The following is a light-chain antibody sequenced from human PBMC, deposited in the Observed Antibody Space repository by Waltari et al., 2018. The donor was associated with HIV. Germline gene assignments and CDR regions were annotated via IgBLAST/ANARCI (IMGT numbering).Light chain of an antibody. V-gene: IGLV4-60*02. J-gene: IGLJ7*01. Sequence: QPVLTQSSSASASLGSSVKLTCTLSSGHSRYVIAWHQQQPGKAPRYLIKFEFNGMYNKGSGVPDRFSGSSSGADRYLTISNLQFDDEADYYCQTWDSNTVVFGGGTQLTVL. CDR1: SGHSRYV. CDR2: FEFNGMY. CDR3: QTWDSNTVV.